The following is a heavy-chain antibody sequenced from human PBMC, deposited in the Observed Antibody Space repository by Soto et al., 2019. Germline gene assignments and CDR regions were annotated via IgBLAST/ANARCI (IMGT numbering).Heavy chain of an antibody. D-gene: IGHD6-6*01. CDR3: ARWGLIAASLFDYYYYYGMDV. J-gene: IGHJ6*02. Sequence: QVQLVQSGAEVKKPGSSVKVSCKASGGTFSSYAISWVRQAPGQGLEWMGGIIPIFGTANYAQKFQGRVTITADESTSTAYMELSSLRSEDTAVYYCARWGLIAASLFDYYYYYGMDVWGQGTTVTVSS. CDR2: IIPIFGTA. CDR1: GGTFSSYA. V-gene: IGHV1-69*01.